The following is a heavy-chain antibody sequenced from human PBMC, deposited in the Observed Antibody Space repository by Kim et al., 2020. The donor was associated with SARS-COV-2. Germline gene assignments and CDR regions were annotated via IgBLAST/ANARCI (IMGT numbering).Heavy chain of an antibody. CDR1: GGSISSYY. J-gene: IGHJ6*02. CDR2: IYYSGST. D-gene: IGHD7-27*01. V-gene: IGHV4-59*01. Sequence: SETLSLTCTVSGGSISSYYWSWIRQPPGKGLEWIGYIYYSGSTNYNPSLKSRVTISVDTSKNQFSLKLSSVTAADTAVYYCASLGVNYYYYYGMDVWGQGTTVTVSS. CDR3: ASLGVNYYYYYGMDV.